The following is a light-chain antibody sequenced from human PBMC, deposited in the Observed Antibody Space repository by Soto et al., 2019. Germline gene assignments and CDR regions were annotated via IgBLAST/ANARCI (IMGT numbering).Light chain of an antibody. Sequence: DIQMTQSPSSLSASVGDRVTITCQASQDISNYLNWYQQKPGKAPKILIYDASVLEAGVPSRFSGGGSGTPFTLTISSLQAEDVATYYCQQYDNLPLTFGGGTKVEIK. CDR2: DAS. CDR3: QQYDNLPLT. J-gene: IGKJ4*01. CDR1: QDISNY. V-gene: IGKV1-33*01.